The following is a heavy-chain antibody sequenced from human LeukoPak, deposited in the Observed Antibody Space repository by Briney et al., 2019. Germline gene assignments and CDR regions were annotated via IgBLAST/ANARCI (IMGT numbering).Heavy chain of an antibody. CDR1: GGTFSSYA. CDR2: IIPIFGTA. V-gene: IGHV1-69*05. J-gene: IGHJ4*02. Sequence: SVKVSCEASGGTFSSYAISWVRQAPGQGLEWMGGIIPIFGTANYAQKFQGRVTITTDESTSTAYMELSSLRSEDTAVYYCARESSYDSSGYLYYFDYWGQGTLVTVSS. CDR3: ARESSYDSSGYLYYFDY. D-gene: IGHD3-22*01.